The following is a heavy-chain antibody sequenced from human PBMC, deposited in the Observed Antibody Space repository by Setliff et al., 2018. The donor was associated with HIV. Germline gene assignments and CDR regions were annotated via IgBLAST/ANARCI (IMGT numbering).Heavy chain of an antibody. Sequence: KAGGSLRLSCAASGFIFSDFYMSWIRQAPGKGLEWVSSITSRSVSAYYADSVKGRFTISRDNANDSLYLQMNTLRAEDAAVYYCARVYVANIAAAGPYFDYWGQGTLVTVSS. J-gene: IGHJ4*02. CDR1: GFIFSDFY. V-gene: IGHV3-11*04. D-gene: IGHD6-13*01. CDR3: ARVYVANIAAAGPYFDY. CDR2: ITSRSVSA.